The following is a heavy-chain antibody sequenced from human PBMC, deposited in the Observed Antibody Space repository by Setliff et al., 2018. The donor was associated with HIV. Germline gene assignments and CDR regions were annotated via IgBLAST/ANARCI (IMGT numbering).Heavy chain of an antibody. D-gene: IGHD1-7*01. Sequence: SETLSLTCSISGGSISFYYWNWLRQTPGKGLEWIAYTFDNGNTHYNPSLESRVTLSLDTSRNLFSLRLASVTAADTAVYYCARDPGDYSNWDYDAFDIWGQGTMVTVSS. V-gene: IGHV4-59*01. CDR2: TFDNGNT. J-gene: IGHJ3*02. CDR3: ARDPGDYSNWDYDAFDI. CDR1: GGSISFYY.